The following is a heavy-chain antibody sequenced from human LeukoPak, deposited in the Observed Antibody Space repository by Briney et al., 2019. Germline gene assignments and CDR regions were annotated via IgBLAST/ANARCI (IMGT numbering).Heavy chain of an antibody. D-gene: IGHD1-1*01. CDR2: MNPNSGDT. J-gene: IGHJ6*02. V-gene: IGHV1-8*01. CDR1: GYTFGSHD. Sequence: ASVKVSCKASGYTFGSHDINWVRQATGQGLEWMGWMNPNSGDTGFAQRFQGRVTMTWDTSISTAYMELSSLKSDDTAVYYCTRGNTALGGTDVWGQGTTVTVSS. CDR3: TRGNTALGGTDV.